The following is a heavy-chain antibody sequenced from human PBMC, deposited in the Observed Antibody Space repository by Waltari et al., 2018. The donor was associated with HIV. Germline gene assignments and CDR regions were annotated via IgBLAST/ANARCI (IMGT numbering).Heavy chain of an antibody. D-gene: IGHD2-2*01. Sequence: EVQLVESGGGLVQSGGSLRLSCEVSGLSFSGYWMSWVRQAPGKGLEWVANIKEEVSEKYYVDSGKGRFTISRDNAKNSLYLQMNSLRAEDTAMYYCARARYCSSISCSYFDDWGQGTLVTVSS. CDR1: GLSFSGYW. V-gene: IGHV3-7*01. J-gene: IGHJ4*02. CDR2: IKEEVSEK. CDR3: ARARYCSSISCSYFDD.